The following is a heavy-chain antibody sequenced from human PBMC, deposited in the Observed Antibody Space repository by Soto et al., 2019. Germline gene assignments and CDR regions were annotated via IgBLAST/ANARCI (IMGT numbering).Heavy chain of an antibody. J-gene: IGHJ4*02. CDR2: INPNSGGT. V-gene: IGHV1-2*04. CDR1: GYTFTGYY. CDR3: AREPGYCSGGSCYSLLDY. Sequence: QVQLVQSGAEVKKPGASVKVSCKASGYTFTGYYMHWVRQAPGQGLEWMGWINPNSGGTNYAQKFQGWVTMTRDTSISTAYMELSRLRSDDTAVYYCAREPGYCSGGSCYSLLDYWGQGTLVTVSS. D-gene: IGHD2-15*01.